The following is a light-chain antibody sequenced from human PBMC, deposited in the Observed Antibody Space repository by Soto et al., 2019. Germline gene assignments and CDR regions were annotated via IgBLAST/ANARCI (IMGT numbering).Light chain of an antibody. CDR1: SNDIGDYNY. J-gene: IGLJ1*01. Sequence: QSVLTQAAAVSGCPGQSITISCTGTSNDIGDYNYVSWYQQHPGEAPKLMIYEISKRPSGVSNRFSGSKSGNTASLTISGLQAEDEADYYCSSYTSIGNLYVFGTGTKVTVL. V-gene: IGLV2-14*01. CDR2: EIS. CDR3: SSYTSIGNLYV.